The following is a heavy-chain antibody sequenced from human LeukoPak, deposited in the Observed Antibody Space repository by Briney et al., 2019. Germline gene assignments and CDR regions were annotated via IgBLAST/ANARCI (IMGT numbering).Heavy chain of an antibody. D-gene: IGHD1-26*01. J-gene: IGHJ3*01. CDR1: GDSVSSNSAA. Sequence: SQTLSLTCAISGDSVSSNSAAWNWIRQSPSRGLEWLGRTYYRFKWYDDYAVSVKSRITINPDTSKNQFSLQLSSVTPEDTAVYYCARGLTVGDAFDFWGQGTMVTVSS. CDR2: TYYRFKWYD. CDR3: ARGLTVGDAFDF. V-gene: IGHV6-1*01.